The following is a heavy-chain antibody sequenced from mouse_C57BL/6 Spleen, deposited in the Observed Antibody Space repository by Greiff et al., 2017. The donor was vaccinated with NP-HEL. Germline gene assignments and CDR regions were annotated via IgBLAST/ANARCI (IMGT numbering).Heavy chain of an antibody. Sequence: VQLQQSGAELVRPGASVKLSCKASGYTFTDYYINWVKQRPGQGLEWIARIYPGSGNTYYNEKFKGKATLTAEKSSSTAYMQLSSLTSEDSAVYMCARSEAYWGQGTLVTVSA. CDR1: GYTFTDYY. V-gene: IGHV1-76*01. J-gene: IGHJ3*01. CDR2: IYPGSGNT. CDR3: ARSEAY.